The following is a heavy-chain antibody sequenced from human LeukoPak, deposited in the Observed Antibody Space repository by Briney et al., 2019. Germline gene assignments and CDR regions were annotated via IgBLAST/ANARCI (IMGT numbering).Heavy chain of an antibody. J-gene: IGHJ4*02. CDR3: ARTIAVAGTTDY. D-gene: IGHD6-19*01. V-gene: IGHV3-23*01. Sequence: GGSLRLSCAASGFTFSSYAMSWVRQAPGKGLEWVSGISGDGVSTYHADSVKGRFTISRDDSKNTLYLQMNSLRAEDTAVYYCARTIAVAGTTDYWGQGTLVTVSS. CDR1: GFTFSSYA. CDR2: ISGDGVST.